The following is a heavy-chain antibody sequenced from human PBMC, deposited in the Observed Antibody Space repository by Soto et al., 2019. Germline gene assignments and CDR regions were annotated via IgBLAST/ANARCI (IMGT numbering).Heavy chain of an antibody. CDR1: GGSISSGDYY. CDR3: ARTIPGIAAAGTPNWFDP. V-gene: IGHV4-30-4*01. CDR2: IYYSGST. Sequence: QVQLQESGPGLVKPSQTLSLTCTVSGGSISSGDYYWSWIRQPPGKGLEWIGYIYYSGSTYYNPSLKSRVTISVDTSKNQFSRKLSSVTAADTAVYYCARTIPGIAAAGTPNWFDPWGQGTLVTVSS. J-gene: IGHJ5*02. D-gene: IGHD6-13*01.